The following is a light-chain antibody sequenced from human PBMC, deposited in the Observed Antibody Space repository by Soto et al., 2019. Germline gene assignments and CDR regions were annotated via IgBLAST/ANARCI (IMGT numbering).Light chain of an antibody. CDR1: QSVSTA. CDR3: QQYYRYPPT. J-gene: IGKJ4*01. CDR2: TVS. V-gene: IGKV1-5*03. Sequence: DIQMTQSPSTLSASVGDRVTITCRASQSVSTALAWWQQKPGKAPNLLIYTVSSLKSGVPSRFSASGSGTEFTLTVSSLQTDDFATYYCQQYYRYPPTFGGGTKVEIK.